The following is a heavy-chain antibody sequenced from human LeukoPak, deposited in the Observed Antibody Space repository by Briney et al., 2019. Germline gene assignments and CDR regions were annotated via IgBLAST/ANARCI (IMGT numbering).Heavy chain of an antibody. CDR3: AREAAVAKRGDYFDY. D-gene: IGHD6-19*01. V-gene: IGHV4-34*01. Sequence: SETLSLTCAVYGGSFSDFYWSWIRQPPGKGLERIGEINHSGSTSYNPSLKSRVTISVDTSKNQFSLKLSSVAAADTAVYYCAREAAVAKRGDYFDYWGQGTLVTVSS. CDR1: GGSFSDFY. J-gene: IGHJ4*02. CDR2: INHSGST.